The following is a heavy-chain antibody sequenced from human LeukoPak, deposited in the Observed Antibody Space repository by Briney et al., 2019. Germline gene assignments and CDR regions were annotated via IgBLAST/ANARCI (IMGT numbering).Heavy chain of an antibody. CDR2: ISASGSAT. CDR3: AKDNYDSSGYYELDAFDI. V-gene: IGHV3-23*01. CDR1: GFIFSNYG. J-gene: IGHJ3*02. Sequence: GGSLRLSCAASGFIFSNYGMNWVRQAPGKGLEWVAAISASGSATSYADSVRGRFTISRDNSKSTTYLQMNSLRAEDTAVYYCAKDNYDSSGYYELDAFDIWGQGTMVTVSS. D-gene: IGHD3-22*01.